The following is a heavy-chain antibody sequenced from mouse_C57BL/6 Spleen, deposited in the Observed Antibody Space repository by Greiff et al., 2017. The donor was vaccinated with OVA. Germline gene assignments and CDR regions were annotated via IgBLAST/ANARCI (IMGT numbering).Heavy chain of an antibody. CDR1: GYTFTSYW. CDR3: ARPVGDWYFDV. CDR2: INPSNGGT. J-gene: IGHJ1*03. Sequence: VQLQQPGTELVKPGASVKLSCKASGYTFTSYWMHWVKQRPGQGLEWIGNINPSNGGTTYNEKFKSKATLTVDKSSSTAYMQLSSLTSEDAAVYYCARPVGDWYFDVWGTGATVTVYS. V-gene: IGHV1-53*01.